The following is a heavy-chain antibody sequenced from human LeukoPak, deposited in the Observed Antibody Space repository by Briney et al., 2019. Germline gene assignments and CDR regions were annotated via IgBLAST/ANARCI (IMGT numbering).Heavy chain of an antibody. CDR1: GFTFSSYA. Sequence: GGSLRLSCAASGFTFSSYAMSWVRQAPGKGLEWVANIKQDGSEKYYVDSVKGRFTISRDNAKNSLYLQMNSLRAEDTAVYYCARAKYYYGSGSYRYYFDYWGQGTLVTVSS. CDR3: ARAKYYYGSGSYRYYFDY. D-gene: IGHD3-10*01. J-gene: IGHJ4*02. V-gene: IGHV3-7*01. CDR2: IKQDGSEK.